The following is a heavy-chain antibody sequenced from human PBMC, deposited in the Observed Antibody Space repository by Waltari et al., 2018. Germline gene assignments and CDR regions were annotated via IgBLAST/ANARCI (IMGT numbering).Heavy chain of an antibody. Sequence: EVQLVESGGGLVQPGGSLRLSCAASGFTFSSYELNWVRQAPGKGLEWVSRINSDGSSTSYADSVKGRFTISRDNAKNTLYLQMNSLRAEDTAVYYCASYMTTVPLRAFDIWGQGTMVTVSS. J-gene: IGHJ3*02. CDR2: INSDGSST. CDR3: ASYMTTVPLRAFDI. V-gene: IGHV3-74*02. D-gene: IGHD4-17*01. CDR1: GFTFSSYE.